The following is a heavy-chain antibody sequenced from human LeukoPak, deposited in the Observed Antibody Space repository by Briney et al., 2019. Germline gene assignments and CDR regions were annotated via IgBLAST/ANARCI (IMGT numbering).Heavy chain of an antibody. CDR2: INSDSGGT. CDR3: AGSSGYSRSWYFEC. D-gene: IGHD6-13*01. V-gene: IGHV1-2*02. CDR1: GYTFTGYY. J-gene: IGHJ4*01. Sequence: GASVKVSRKSSGYTFTGYYIEWVRQAPGQGLEWMGWINSDSGGTNYAQKFQGRVTMTRDTSISTAYMELSRLRSDDTAVYYCAGSSGYSRSWYFECWGQGTLVTVSS.